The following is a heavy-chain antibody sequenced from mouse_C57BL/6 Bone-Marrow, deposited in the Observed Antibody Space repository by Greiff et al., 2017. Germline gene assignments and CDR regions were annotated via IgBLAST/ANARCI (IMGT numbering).Heavy chain of an antibody. CDR2: IDPENGDT. CDR3: TTATMITTRPD. V-gene: IGHV14-4*01. Sequence: VQLQQSGAELVRPGASVKLSCTASGFNIKDDYMHWVKQRPEQGLEWIGWIDPENGDTEYASKFQGKATITSAKSSNTAYLQLSSLTSEATAVYYCTTATMITTRPDWGKGTLVTVAA. D-gene: IGHD2-4*01. J-gene: IGHJ3*01. CDR1: GFNIKDDY.